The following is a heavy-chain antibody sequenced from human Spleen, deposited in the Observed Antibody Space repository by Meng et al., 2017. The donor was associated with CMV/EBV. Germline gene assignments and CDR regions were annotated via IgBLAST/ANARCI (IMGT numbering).Heavy chain of an antibody. J-gene: IGHJ4*02. CDR1: FTFSSYW. CDR2: TNSDGSIT. D-gene: IGHD3-3*01. CDR3: VRVESFYDFWTGYDFDY. V-gene: IGHV3-74*01. Sequence: FTFSSYWMHWVRQAPGKGLVWVSRTNSDGSITTYADSVKGRFTISRDNAKNTLYLQMNSLKAEDTAVYYCVRVESFYDFWTGYDFDYWGQGALVTVSS.